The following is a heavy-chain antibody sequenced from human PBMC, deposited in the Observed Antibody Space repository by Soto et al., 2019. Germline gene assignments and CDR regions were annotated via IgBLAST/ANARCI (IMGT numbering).Heavy chain of an antibody. V-gene: IGHV3-74*01. Sequence: EALLVESGGGLVQPGGSLRLSCAASGFNFNFYWMHWVRQAPGKGLVWVSRISGDGTITNYADSVKGRFTISRDNAKNTLFLQMDSLRVEDTAVYYCVRDSPTNLEDPDTVASLFDPWGQGTQVTVSS. D-gene: IGHD5-12*01. CDR1: GFNFNFYW. CDR2: ISGDGTIT. CDR3: VRDSPTNLEDPDTVASLFDP. J-gene: IGHJ5*02.